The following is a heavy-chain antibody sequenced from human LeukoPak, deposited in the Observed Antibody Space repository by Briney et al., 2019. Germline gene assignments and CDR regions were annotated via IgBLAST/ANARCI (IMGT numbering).Heavy chain of an antibody. D-gene: IGHD2-15*01. CDR3: TTLTLVAAIDH. Sequence: PGGSLRLSCAPSGFTFSNAWMSWVRQAPGKGLEWVGRIKTKTGGGTTDYAAPVKGRFTISRDDSKNTLYLQMNSLKTEDTAVYYCTTLTLVAAIDHWGQGTLVTVSS. CDR1: GFTFSNAW. J-gene: IGHJ4*02. CDR2: IKTKTGGGTT. V-gene: IGHV3-15*01.